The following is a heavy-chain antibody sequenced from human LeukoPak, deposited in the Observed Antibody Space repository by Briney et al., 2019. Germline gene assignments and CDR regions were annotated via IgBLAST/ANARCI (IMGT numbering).Heavy chain of an antibody. V-gene: IGHV3-15*01. CDR1: GFTFSNAW. J-gene: IGHJ6*02. Sequence: GGSLRLSCAASGFTFSNAWMSWVRQAPGKGLEWVGRIKSKTDGGTTDYAAPVKGRFTISRDDSKNTLYLQMNSLKTEGTAVYYCTTYYYGLGSYYIAYYYGMDVWGQGTTVTVSS. CDR3: TTYYYGLGSYYIAYYYGMDV. D-gene: IGHD3-10*01. CDR2: IKSKTDGGTT.